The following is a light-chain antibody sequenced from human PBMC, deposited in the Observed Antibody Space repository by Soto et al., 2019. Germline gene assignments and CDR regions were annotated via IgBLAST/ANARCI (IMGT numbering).Light chain of an antibody. CDR2: WAS. J-gene: IGKJ3*01. Sequence: DIVMTQSPDSLAVSLGERATINCKSSQSVLYSSNNKNYFAWYQQKPGQPPKLLIYWASIRESGVPDRFSGSGSGTDITLTISGLQAEDVAVYYCQQYYGTPFTFGPGTKVDLK. V-gene: IGKV4-1*01. CDR3: QQYYGTPFT. CDR1: QSVLYSSNNKNY.